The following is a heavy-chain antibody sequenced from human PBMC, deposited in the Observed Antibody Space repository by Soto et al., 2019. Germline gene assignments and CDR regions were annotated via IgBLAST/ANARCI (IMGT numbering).Heavy chain of an antibody. V-gene: IGHV4-39*01. CDR2: IYYGGNT. D-gene: IGHD7-27*01. CDR1: GASISSSSYF. CDR3: ARLFFKLGVDRPRVSYFGY. Sequence: SETLSLTCTVSGASISSSSYFWGWIRQPPGKGLEWLGSIYYGGNTYYNPSLKSGVTISVDTSKSQFSLKLTSVTAADTAVYYCARLFFKLGVDRPRVSYFGYWAQGTLVTVSS. J-gene: IGHJ4*02.